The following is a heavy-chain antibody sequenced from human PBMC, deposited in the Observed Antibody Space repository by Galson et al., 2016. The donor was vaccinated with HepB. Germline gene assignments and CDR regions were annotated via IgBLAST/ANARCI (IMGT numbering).Heavy chain of an antibody. D-gene: IGHD3-10*01. CDR3: ARDLGGSGTYYGFDY. CDR2: IIHDGGT. J-gene: IGHJ4*02. V-gene: IGHV4-34*12. Sequence: ETLSLTCTVYGGSFSDYYWSWIRQSPGKGLEWIGEIIHDGGTSYNPSLQSRVTFSVDTSKNQFSLKLSSVTAADTAIYYCARDLGGSGTYYGFDYWGQGTLVTVSS. CDR1: GGSFSDYY.